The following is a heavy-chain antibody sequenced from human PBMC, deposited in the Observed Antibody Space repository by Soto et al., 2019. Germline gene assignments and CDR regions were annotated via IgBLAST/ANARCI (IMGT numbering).Heavy chain of an antibody. J-gene: IGHJ6*03. CDR1: GFTFSSYS. V-gene: IGHV3-21*01. CDR3: ASGYYYYYYMDV. Sequence: PGGSLRLSSAASGFTFSSYSMNWVRQAPGKGLEWVSSISSSSSYIYYADSVKGRFTISRDNAKNSLYLQMNSLRVEDTSVYYCASGYYYYYYMDVWGKGSTVTVSS. CDR2: ISSSSSYI.